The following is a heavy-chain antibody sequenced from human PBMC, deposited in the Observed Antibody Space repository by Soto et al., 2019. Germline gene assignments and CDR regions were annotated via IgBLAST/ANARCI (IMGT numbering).Heavy chain of an antibody. CDR2: ISVSGTTT. D-gene: IGHD1-26*01. V-gene: IGHV3-23*01. CDR3: AKVMGATWAVDAFHI. CDR1: GFIFSSYA. Sequence: GGSLRLSCAGSGFIFSSYAMSWVRQAPGKGLEWVSAISVSGTTTYYADSVKGRFTISRDNSKNTLYLQMNSLRAEDTAVYYCAKVMGATWAVDAFHIWGPGTMVTVSS. J-gene: IGHJ3*02.